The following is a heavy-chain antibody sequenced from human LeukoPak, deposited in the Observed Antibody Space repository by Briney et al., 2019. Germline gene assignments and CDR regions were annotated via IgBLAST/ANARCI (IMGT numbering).Heavy chain of an antibody. D-gene: IGHD6-13*01. J-gene: IGHJ5*02. Sequence: SETLSLTCTVSGGSISSYYWSWIRQPPGKGLEWIGYIYYSGSTNYNPSLKSRDTISVDTSKNQFSLKLSSVTAADTAVYYCARARRYSSSWFDPWGQGTLVTVSS. CDR1: GGSISSYY. CDR2: IYYSGST. CDR3: ARARRYSSSWFDP. V-gene: IGHV4-59*08.